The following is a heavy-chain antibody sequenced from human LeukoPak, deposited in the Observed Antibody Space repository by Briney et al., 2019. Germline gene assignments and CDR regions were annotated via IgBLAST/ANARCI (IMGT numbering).Heavy chain of an antibody. V-gene: IGHV3-11*01. D-gene: IGHD5-18*01. CDR2: ISSSGSTI. CDR3: ARDGDSNGYEFGWFDP. J-gene: IGHJ5*02. Sequence: PGGSLRLSCAASGFTFSDYYMSWIRQAPGKGLEWVSHISSSGSTIYYADSVKGRLTISRDNAKNSLYLQMNSLRAEDTAVYYCARDGDSNGYEFGWFDPWGQGTMVTVSS. CDR1: GFTFSDYY.